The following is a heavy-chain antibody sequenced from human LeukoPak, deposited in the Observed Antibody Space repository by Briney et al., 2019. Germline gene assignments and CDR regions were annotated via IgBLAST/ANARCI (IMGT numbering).Heavy chain of an antibody. D-gene: IGHD4-11*01. V-gene: IGHV3-23*01. Sequence: SGGSLRLSCAASGFTFSSYAMSWVRQAPGKGLEWVSGISGSGGTTYYADSVKGRFTISRDNSKNTLYLQMNSLRAEDTAVYYCAKWSPNYSNRFDYWGQGTLVTVS. CDR1: GFTFSSYA. J-gene: IGHJ4*02. CDR2: ISGSGGTT. CDR3: AKWSPNYSNRFDY.